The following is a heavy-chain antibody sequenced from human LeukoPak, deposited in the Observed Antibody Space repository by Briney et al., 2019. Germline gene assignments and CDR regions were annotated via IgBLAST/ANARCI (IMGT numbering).Heavy chain of an antibody. CDR3: ARAGYYYGSGSQFDY. CDR1: GFTFSSYW. J-gene: IGHJ4*02. V-gene: IGHV3-7*01. Sequence: GGSLRLSCAASGFTFSSYWMSWVRQAPGKGLEWVANIKQDGSEKYYVDSVKGRFTISRDNAKNSLYLQVNSLRAEDTAVYYCARAGYYYGSGSQFDYWGQGTLVTVSS. CDR2: IKQDGSEK. D-gene: IGHD3-10*01.